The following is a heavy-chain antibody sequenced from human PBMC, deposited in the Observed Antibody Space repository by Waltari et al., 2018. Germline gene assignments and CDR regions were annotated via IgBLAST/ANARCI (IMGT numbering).Heavy chain of an antibody. CDR1: GLMFSRYA. CDR3: AKDLFDCSGGLCYLIDN. J-gene: IGHJ4*02. CDR2: TWYDGSNK. V-gene: IGHV3-33*06. D-gene: IGHD2-8*02. Sequence: QVQLVESGGGVVQPGTSLRLSCETSGLMFSRYALHWVRQAPGKGLEWVAITWYDGSNKKYADSVRGRFTISRDNSKNTLYLQMNSLRAEDTAVYYCAKDLFDCSGGLCYLIDNWGQGTLVTVSS.